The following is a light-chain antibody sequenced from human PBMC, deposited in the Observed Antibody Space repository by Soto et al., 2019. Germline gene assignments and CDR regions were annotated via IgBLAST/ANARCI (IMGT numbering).Light chain of an antibody. Sequence: DIVMTQSPLSLPVTPGEPASISCRSSQSLLHSNGYNYLDWYLQKPGQSPXLLIYHASTLESGVPSRFSGSGSGTEFTLTISSLQPDDFATYYCQQYNSYSFGQGTKVDIK. V-gene: IGKV2-28*01. CDR1: QSLLHSNGYNY. CDR3: QQYNSYS. J-gene: IGKJ1*01. CDR2: HAS.